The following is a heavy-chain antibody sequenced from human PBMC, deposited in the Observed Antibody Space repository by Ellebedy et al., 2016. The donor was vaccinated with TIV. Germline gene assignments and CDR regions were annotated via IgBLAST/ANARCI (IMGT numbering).Heavy chain of an antibody. CDR2: INHSGST. Sequence: SETLSLTCAVYGGSFSGYNWSWIRQPPGKGLEWIGEINHSGSTNYNPSLKSRVTISVDTSKNQFSLKLSSVTAADTAVYYCARALHFRGIDYWGQGTLVTVSS. J-gene: IGHJ4*02. CDR3: ARALHFRGIDY. CDR1: GGSFSGYN. V-gene: IGHV4-34*01. D-gene: IGHD3-10*01.